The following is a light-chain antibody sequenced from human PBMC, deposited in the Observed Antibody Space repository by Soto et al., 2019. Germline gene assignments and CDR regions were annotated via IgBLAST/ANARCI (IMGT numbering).Light chain of an antibody. CDR1: QSVGSN. V-gene: IGKV3-20*01. J-gene: IGKJ1*01. CDR3: QQYGIPGT. Sequence: EMVRRQSPLTMSAWPGERAMFSCRASQSVGSNIAWYQQQPGQSPRLLLYEASNRPTCIPDRFSGSGSGTDFTLPISSLEPEDFPVYYCQQYGIPGTFGQVTKVDI. CDR2: EAS.